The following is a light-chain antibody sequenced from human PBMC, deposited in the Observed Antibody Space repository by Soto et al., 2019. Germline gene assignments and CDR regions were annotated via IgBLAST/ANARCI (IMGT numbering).Light chain of an antibody. V-gene: IGKV1-39*01. CDR3: QQTYSTPFT. J-gene: IGKJ3*01. CDR2: AAS. Sequence: IQMTQPPSSLSASVGDRVTITCRASQRISNYLNWYQQKPGKAPKLLIYAASNLQSGVPSRFSGSGSGTDFTLTISNLQPEDFATYYCQQTYSTPFTFGPGTKVDIK. CDR1: QRISNY.